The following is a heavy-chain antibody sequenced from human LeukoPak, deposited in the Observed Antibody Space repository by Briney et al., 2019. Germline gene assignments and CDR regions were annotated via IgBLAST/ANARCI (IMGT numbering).Heavy chain of an antibody. D-gene: IGHD4-23*01. J-gene: IGHJ4*02. CDR3: ARDYKRWYGRGETNY. V-gene: IGHV4-39*07. CDR2: IYYSGST. CDR1: GGSISSSSYY. Sequence: SETLSLTCTVSGGSISSSSYYWGWIRQPPGKGLEWIGSIYYSGSTYYNPSLKSRVTISVDTSKNQFSLKLSSVTAADTAVYYCARDYKRWYGRGETNYWGQGTLVTVSS.